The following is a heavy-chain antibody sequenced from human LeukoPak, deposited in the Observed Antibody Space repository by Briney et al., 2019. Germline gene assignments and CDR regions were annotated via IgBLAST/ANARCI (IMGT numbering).Heavy chain of an antibody. CDR1: GGTFSSYA. V-gene: IGHV1-69*13. CDR3: ASSSPSSGSLDYGMDV. CDR2: VIPIFGTA. J-gene: IGHJ6*02. Sequence: SVKVSCKASGGTFSSYAISWVRQAPGQGLGWMGGVIPIFGTANYAQKFQGRVTITADESTSTAYMELSSLRSEDTAVYYCASSSPSSGSLDYGMDVWGQGTTVTVSS. D-gene: IGHD3-10*01.